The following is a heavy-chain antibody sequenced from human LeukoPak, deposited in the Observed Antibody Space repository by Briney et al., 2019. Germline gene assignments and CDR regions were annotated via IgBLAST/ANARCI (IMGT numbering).Heavy chain of an antibody. D-gene: IGHD3-22*01. Sequence: SETLSLTCTVSGGSLSTSRYSWGWIRQPPGKGLEWIGTMHYTGNTYYNPSLKGRLTMSVDTPKNLFSLNLRSVTAADTGIYYCSRHANYYDRSGYHRHDAFEIWGQGTMVTVSS. CDR2: MHYTGNT. J-gene: IGHJ3*02. V-gene: IGHV4-39*01. CDR1: GGSLSTSRYS. CDR3: SRHANYYDRSGYHRHDAFEI.